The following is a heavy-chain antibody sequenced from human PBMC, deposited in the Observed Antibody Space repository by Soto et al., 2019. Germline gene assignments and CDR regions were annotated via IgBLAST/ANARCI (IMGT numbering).Heavy chain of an antibody. V-gene: IGHV4-31*11. Sequence: QVQLQESGPGLLKPSETLSLTCGVSGGSISSDDYYWSWIRQHPGKGLEWIGYISYSGSAHYNPSLTSRLTSSVETSTNQFSQSLRSVSAADTAVYYCERLRTFFGVVNQSLFDPWGQGTMVTVSS. CDR3: ERLRTFFGVVNQSLFDP. J-gene: IGHJ5*02. CDR1: GGSISSDDYY. CDR2: ISYSGSA. D-gene: IGHD3-3*01.